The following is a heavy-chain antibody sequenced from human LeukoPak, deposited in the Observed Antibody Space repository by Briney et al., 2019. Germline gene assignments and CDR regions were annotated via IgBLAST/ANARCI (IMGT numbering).Heavy chain of an antibody. D-gene: IGHD3-10*01. J-gene: IGHJ4*02. Sequence: SETLSLTCTVSGYSISSGYYWGWIRQPPGKGLEWIGSIYHSGSTYYNPSLKSRVTISVDTSKNQFSLKLSSVTAADTAVYYCARDLRVRGVIIRYKRNYFDYWGQGTLVTVSS. CDR3: ARDLRVRGVIIRYKRNYFDY. CDR2: IYHSGST. CDR1: GYSISSGYY. V-gene: IGHV4-38-2*02.